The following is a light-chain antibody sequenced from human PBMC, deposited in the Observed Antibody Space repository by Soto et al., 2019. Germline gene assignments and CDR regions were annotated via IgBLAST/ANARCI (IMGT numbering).Light chain of an antibody. CDR2: NVN. CDR3: CSYTVSGTYV. Sequence: QSVLTQPPSASGSPGQAVTISCTGTSRDIGGYDFVSWYQVRPGEAPQLIIYNVNGRPSGVPRRFSGSKSGNTASLTVSGLQAEDEADYYCCSYTVSGTYVFGTGTKVTVL. CDR1: SRDIGGYDF. V-gene: IGLV2-8*01. J-gene: IGLJ1*01.